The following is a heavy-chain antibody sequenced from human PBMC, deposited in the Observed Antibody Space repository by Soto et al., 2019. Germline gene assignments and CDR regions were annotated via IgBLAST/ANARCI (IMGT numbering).Heavy chain of an antibody. V-gene: IGHV1-69*13. CDR3: ARTEGYDFWSGYYPYYYYGMDV. CDR1: GGTFSSYA. Sequence: SVKVSCKASGGTFSSYAISWVRQAPGQGLEWMGGIIPIFGTANYAQKFQGRVTITADESTSTAYMELSSLRSEDTAVYYCARTEGYDFWSGYYPYYYYGMDVWGQGTTVTVSS. D-gene: IGHD3-3*01. CDR2: IIPIFGTA. J-gene: IGHJ6*02.